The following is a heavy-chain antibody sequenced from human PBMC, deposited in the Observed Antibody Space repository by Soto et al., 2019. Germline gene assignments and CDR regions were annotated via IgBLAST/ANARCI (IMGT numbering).Heavy chain of an antibody. CDR1: GGSFSGYY. Sequence: SETLSLTCAVYGGSFSGYYWSWIRQPPGKGLEWIGEINHSGSTNYNPSPKSRVTISVDTSKNQFSLKLGSVTAADTAVYYCARGPIWGSYRYYAYWGQGTLVTVSS. D-gene: IGHD3-16*02. J-gene: IGHJ4*02. CDR3: ARGPIWGSYRYYAY. CDR2: INHSGST. V-gene: IGHV4-34*01.